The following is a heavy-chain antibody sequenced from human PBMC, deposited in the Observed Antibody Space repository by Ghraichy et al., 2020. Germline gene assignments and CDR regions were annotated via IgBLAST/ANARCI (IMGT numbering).Heavy chain of an antibody. CDR3: ARGIAVAGIFDY. CDR1: GYTFTSYD. D-gene: IGHD6-19*01. CDR2: MNPNSGNT. Sequence: ASVKVSCKASGYTFTSYDINWVRQATGQGLEWMGWMNPNSGNTGYAQKFQGRVTMTRNTSISTAYMELSSLRSEDTAVYYCARGIAVAGIFDYWGQGTLVTVSS. J-gene: IGHJ4*02. V-gene: IGHV1-8*01.